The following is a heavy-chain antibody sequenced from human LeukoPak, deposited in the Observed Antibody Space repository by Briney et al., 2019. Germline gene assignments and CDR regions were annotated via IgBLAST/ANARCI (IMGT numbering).Heavy chain of an antibody. CDR3: ARGPTRANSSDY. V-gene: IGHV3-7*01. D-gene: IGHD2/OR15-2a*01. CDR2: IKQDGTEK. Sequence: SGGSLRLSCAASGFTFSSYWMSWVRQAPGKGLEWVANIKQDGTEKYYMDSVKGRFTISRDNAKNSLYLQMNSLRAEDTAMYYCARGPTRANSSDYWGQGTLVTVSS. CDR1: GFTFSSYW. J-gene: IGHJ4*02.